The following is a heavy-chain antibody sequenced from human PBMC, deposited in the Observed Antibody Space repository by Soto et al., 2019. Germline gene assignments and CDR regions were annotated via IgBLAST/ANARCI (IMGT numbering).Heavy chain of an antibody. CDR1: GGSISSYY. CDR2: IYSSGST. V-gene: IGHV4-59*01. Sequence: SETLSLTCTVSGGSISSYYLIWIRQPPGKGLEWIGYIYSSGSTNYNPSLKSRVTISVDTSRNQFSLKLTSVTAADTAVYYCARVAAGSAGWFDPWGQGTLVTVSS. CDR3: ARVAAGSAGWFDP. J-gene: IGHJ5*02. D-gene: IGHD3-10*01.